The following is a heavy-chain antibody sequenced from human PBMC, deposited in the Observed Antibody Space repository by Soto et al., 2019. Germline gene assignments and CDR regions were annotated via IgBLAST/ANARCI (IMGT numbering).Heavy chain of an antibody. Sequence: GGSLRLSCAASGFTFDDYAMHWVRQAPGKGLEWVSLISGYGGSTYYGDSVKGRFTISRDNSKNSLYLQMNSLRTEDTALYYCAKDSGGDILTGYYDYWGQGTLVTVSS. CDR2: ISGYGGST. V-gene: IGHV3-43*02. D-gene: IGHD3-9*01. J-gene: IGHJ4*02. CDR3: AKDSGGDILTGYYDY. CDR1: GFTFDDYA.